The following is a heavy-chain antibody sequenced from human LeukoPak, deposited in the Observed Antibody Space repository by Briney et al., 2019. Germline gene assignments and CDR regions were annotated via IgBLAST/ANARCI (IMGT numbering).Heavy chain of an antibody. D-gene: IGHD6-6*01. CDR3: ARGRGLRIAARWGMSERSDLSRSGMSHYFDY. CDR2: INHSGST. Sequence: PSETLSLTCAVYGGSFSGYYWSWIRQPPGKGLEWIGEINHSGSTNYNPSLKSRVTISVDTSKNQFSLKLSSVTAADTAVYYCARGRGLRIAARWGMSERSDLSRSGMSHYFDYWGQGTLVTVSS. CDR1: GGSFSGYY. J-gene: IGHJ4*02. V-gene: IGHV4-34*01.